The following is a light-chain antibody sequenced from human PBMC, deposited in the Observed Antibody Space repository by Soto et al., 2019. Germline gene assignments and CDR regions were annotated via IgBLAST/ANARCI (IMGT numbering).Light chain of an antibody. CDR1: EDIITW. CDR2: AAS. Sequence: VQMTQSPSSVSAXXXXXXXXXXXXSEDIITWLAWYQQKPGKAPKLLIYAASSLQSGVPSRFSGSGSGTDFTLTISSLQPEDFATYYCQHADSFPLIPFGQVTRLEIK. V-gene: IGKV1-12*01. J-gene: IGKJ5*01. CDR3: QHADSFPLIP.